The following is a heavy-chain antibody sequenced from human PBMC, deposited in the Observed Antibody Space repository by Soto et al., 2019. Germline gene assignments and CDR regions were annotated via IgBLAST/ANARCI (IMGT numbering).Heavy chain of an antibody. CDR2: IYYSGST. Sequence: SETLSLTWTVSGASGGSISSSSYYWGWIRQPPGKGLEWIGSIYYSGSTYYNPSLKSRVTISVDTSKIQFSLKLSSVTAADTAVYYCARQRCSSTTCYAGDFYYYYYGLDVWGQGTTVTVSS. D-gene: IGHD2-2*01. CDR1: GASGGSISSSSYY. J-gene: IGHJ6*02. V-gene: IGHV4-39*01. CDR3: ARQRCSSTTCYAGDFYYYYYGLDV.